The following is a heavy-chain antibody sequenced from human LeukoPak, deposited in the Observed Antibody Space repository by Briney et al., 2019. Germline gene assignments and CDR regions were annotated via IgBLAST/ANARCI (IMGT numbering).Heavy chain of an antibody. Sequence: SETLSLTCTVSGGSIRSYYWSWIRQPPGKGLEWIGYIHYTGSTNYNPSLKSRVTISIDTSKNQFSLQLTSVTAADTAVYYCASASNNYYFDFWGQGTLVTVSS. CDR1: GGSIRSYY. CDR3: ASASNNYYFDF. CDR2: IHYTGST. V-gene: IGHV4-59*01. J-gene: IGHJ4*02. D-gene: IGHD1-1*01.